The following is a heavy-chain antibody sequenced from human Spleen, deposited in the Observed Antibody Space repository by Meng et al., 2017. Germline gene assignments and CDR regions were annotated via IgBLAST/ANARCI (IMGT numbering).Heavy chain of an antibody. CDR2: INTDKGGT. D-gene: IGHD1-1*01. CDR1: GYTFSGYY. CDR3: ARDRTWANESDY. V-gene: IGHV1-46*01. Sequence: QVQRVQSEAEVKKTGASVRAAYKASGYTFSGYYIHWVRQAPGQGLEWVGRINTDKGGTTYAQRFQGRVTMTTITSTTSAYRELRGLRSDDTAVYYCARDRTWANESDYWGQGTLVTVSS. J-gene: IGHJ4*02.